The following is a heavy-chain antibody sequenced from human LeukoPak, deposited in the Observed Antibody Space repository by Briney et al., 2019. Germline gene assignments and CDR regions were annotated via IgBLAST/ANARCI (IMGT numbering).Heavy chain of an antibody. D-gene: IGHD6-6*01. Sequence: PGGSLRLSCAASGFTFDDYAMHWVRQAPGKGLEWVSLISGDGGSTYYADSVKGRFTISRDNSKNTLYLQMNSLRAEDTAVYYCARDLYSSSSDYWGQGTLVTVSS. CDR3: ARDLYSSSSDY. V-gene: IGHV3-43*02. J-gene: IGHJ4*02. CDR1: GFTFDDYA. CDR2: ISGDGGST.